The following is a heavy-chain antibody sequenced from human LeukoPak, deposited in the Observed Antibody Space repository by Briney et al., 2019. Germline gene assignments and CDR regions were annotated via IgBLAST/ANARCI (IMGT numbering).Heavy chain of an antibody. V-gene: IGHV1-2*02. D-gene: IGHD1-7*01. J-gene: IGHJ4*02. Sequence: ASVKVSCKASGYTFTGYYMHWVRQAPGQGLEWMGWINPNSGGTNYAQKFQGRVTMTRDTSISTAYMELSRLRSDDTAVYYCARAPNRYNWNYVGDYWGQGTLVTVSS. CDR3: ARAPNRYNWNYVGDY. CDR1: GYTFTGYY. CDR2: INPNSGGT.